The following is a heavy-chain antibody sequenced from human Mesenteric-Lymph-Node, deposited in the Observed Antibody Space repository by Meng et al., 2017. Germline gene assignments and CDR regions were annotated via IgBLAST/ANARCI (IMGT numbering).Heavy chain of an antibody. CDR3: ARQIFEFGYGGNSPFDY. CDR2: IYYSGSN. CDR1: GGSISSTSYY. J-gene: IGHJ4*02. Sequence: QLQLQESGPGLVKPSETLSFTCTVSGGSISSTSYYWGWIRQPPGKGPEWIGSIYYSGSNYHNPSLKSRLTISVDTSKSQLALKLSSVTAADTAVYYCARQIFEFGYGGNSPFDYWGQGTLVTVSS. D-gene: IGHD4-23*01. V-gene: IGHV4-39*01.